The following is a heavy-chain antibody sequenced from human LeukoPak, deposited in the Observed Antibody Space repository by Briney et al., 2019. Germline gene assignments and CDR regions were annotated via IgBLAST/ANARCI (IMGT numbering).Heavy chain of an antibody. CDR3: VGDPTTNRFQYFHY. CDR2: MDRHTDI. D-gene: IGHD1-14*01. CDR1: GFTFSNFG. Sequence: PGGSLRLSCTASGFTFSNFGINWVRQAPGNGLEWVSCMDRHTDIYYADSVKGRFTISRDNAKNSVYLQMNSLTVEDTAVYYCVGDPTTNRFQYFHYWGQGALVTVSS. V-gene: IGHV3-21*01. J-gene: IGHJ4*02.